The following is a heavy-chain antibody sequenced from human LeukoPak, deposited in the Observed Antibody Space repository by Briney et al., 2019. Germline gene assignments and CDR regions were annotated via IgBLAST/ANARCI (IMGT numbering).Heavy chain of an antibody. Sequence: ASVKVSCKASGYTFTSYDINWVRQATGQGLEWMGWMNPNSGNTGYAQKFQGRVTMTRNTSISTAYMELSSLRSEDTAVYYCARDLSPHSGYDVGYYMDVWGKGTTVTVSS. D-gene: IGHD5-12*01. J-gene: IGHJ6*03. CDR2: MNPNSGNT. V-gene: IGHV1-8*01. CDR1: GYTFTSYD. CDR3: ARDLSPHSGYDVGYYMDV.